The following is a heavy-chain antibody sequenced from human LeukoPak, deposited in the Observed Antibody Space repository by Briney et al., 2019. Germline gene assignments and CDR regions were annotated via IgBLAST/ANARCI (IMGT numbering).Heavy chain of an antibody. Sequence: ASVKVSCKSSGGTCSSYAISWVRQAPGQGLEWMGRIIPILGIANYAQKFQGRVTMTRDTSISTAYMELSRLRSDDTAVYYCARGRDYYDSSGQRVYFDYWGQGTLVTVSS. CDR1: GGTCSSYA. J-gene: IGHJ4*02. CDR3: ARGRDYYDSSGQRVYFDY. CDR2: IIPILGIA. V-gene: IGHV1-69*04. D-gene: IGHD3-22*01.